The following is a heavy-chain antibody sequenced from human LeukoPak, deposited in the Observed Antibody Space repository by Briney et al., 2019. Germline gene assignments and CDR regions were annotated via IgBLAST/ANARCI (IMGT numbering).Heavy chain of an antibody. CDR3: AKDLALIRVYYYTDV. CDR1: GFTFSSYA. V-gene: IGHV3-23*01. D-gene: IGHD2-21*01. CDR2: IRGGGGRT. J-gene: IGHJ6*03. Sequence: GGSLRLSCAASGFTFSSYAMSWVRQAPGKGLEWVACIRGGGGRTYYADSVKGRFTISRDNSKNTLYLQMNSLRAEDTAVYSCAKDLALIRVYYYTDVCGKGTTVTVSS.